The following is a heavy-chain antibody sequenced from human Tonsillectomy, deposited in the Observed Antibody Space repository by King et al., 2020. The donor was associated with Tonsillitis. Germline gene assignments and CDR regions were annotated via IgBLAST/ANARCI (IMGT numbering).Heavy chain of an antibody. CDR2: ISWISCSI. CDR1: GFTFVYYA. CDR3: AKDIRSSTSLTVFDI. Sequence: VQLVESGGGLVQPGRSLRLSCAASGFTFVYYAMHLVRQAPGKGLEWVSGISWISCSIGYADSVKGRFTISRDNAKNSLYLQMNSLRAEETALYYCAKDIRSSTSLTVFDIWGQGTMVTVSS. D-gene: IGHD2-2*01. J-gene: IGHJ3*02. V-gene: IGHV3-9*01.